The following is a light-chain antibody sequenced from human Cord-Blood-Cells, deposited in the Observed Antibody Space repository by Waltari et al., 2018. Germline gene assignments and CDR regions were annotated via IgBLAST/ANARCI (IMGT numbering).Light chain of an antibody. CDR1: SSDVGGYNS. CDR2: EVS. CDR3: SSYTSSSTYV. Sequence: QSALTQPASVSGSPGQSITISCTGTSSDVGGYNSVSWYQQHPGKAPKLMLYEVSNRPSGVSKRFAGAKSGNTASLTISGLQAEDEADYYCSSYTSSSTYVFGTGTKVTVL. V-gene: IGLV2-14*01. J-gene: IGLJ1*01.